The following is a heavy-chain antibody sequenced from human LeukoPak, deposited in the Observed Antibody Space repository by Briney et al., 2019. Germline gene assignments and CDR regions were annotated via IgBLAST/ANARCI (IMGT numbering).Heavy chain of an antibody. V-gene: IGHV1-8*01. Sequence: ASVKVSCKASGYTFSDYDVNWVRQAPGQGLEWMGWMNPTSGDTGYAQKFQGRVTMTRSMSRNTAYMELSRLRSEDTAVYFCARVVMKAFYYYYMDVWGKGTTIILSS. CDR3: ARVVMKAFYYYYMDV. D-gene: IGHD2-21*01. CDR2: MNPTSGDT. J-gene: IGHJ6*03. CDR1: GYTFSDYD.